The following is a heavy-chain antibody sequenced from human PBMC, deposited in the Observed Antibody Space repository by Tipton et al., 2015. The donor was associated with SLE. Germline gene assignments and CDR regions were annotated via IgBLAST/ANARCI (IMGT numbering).Heavy chain of an antibody. Sequence: SLRLSCAASGFTFNSYTIHWVRQAPGKGLEWVAVISYDGSNKYYADSVKGRFTISRDNSKNTLYLQMNSLRAEDTALYYCAGGYSLYYGMDVWGQGTTVSVSS. V-gene: IGHV3-30*04. CDR1: GFTFNSYT. CDR2: ISYDGSNK. D-gene: IGHD2-15*01. J-gene: IGHJ6*02. CDR3: AGGYSLYYGMDV.